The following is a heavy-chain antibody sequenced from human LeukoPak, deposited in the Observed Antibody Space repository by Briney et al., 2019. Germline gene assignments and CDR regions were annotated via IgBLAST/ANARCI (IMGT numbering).Heavy chain of an antibody. CDR3: ARIITHAARDNYYYYYYMDV. V-gene: IGHV4-61*02. Sequence: MPSQTLSLTCTVSGGSISSGSYYWSWIRQPAGKGLEWIGRIYTSGSTNYNPSLKSRVTISVDTSKNQFSLKLSSVTAADTAVYYCARIITHAARDNYYYYYYMDVWGKGTTVTVSS. CDR1: GGSISSGSYY. J-gene: IGHJ6*03. D-gene: IGHD6-6*01. CDR2: IYTSGST.